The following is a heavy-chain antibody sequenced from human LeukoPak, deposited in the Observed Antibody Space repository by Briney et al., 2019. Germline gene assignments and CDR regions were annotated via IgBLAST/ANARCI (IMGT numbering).Heavy chain of an antibody. CDR2: IYYSGST. CDR1: GVSISSYY. Sequence: SETLSLTCTVSGVSISSYYWSWIRQPPGKGLEWIGYIYYSGSTNYNPSLKDRVTISVDTSKSQFSLKLSSVTATGTAVYYCARDAKDSSGYHDAFDIWGQGTMVTVSS. J-gene: IGHJ3*02. D-gene: IGHD3-22*01. V-gene: IGHV4-59*01. CDR3: ARDAKDSSGYHDAFDI.